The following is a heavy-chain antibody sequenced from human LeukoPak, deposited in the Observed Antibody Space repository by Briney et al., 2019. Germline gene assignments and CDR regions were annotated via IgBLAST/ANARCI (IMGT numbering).Heavy chain of an antibody. J-gene: IGHJ4*02. Sequence: GGSLRLSCAASGFTFSSYWMHWVRQGPGKGLVWVSQIKTDGSHTNYADSVKGRFTISRDNAKNTLYLQMNSLRAEDTAVYYCARGAAGNDYWGQGTLVTVSS. CDR1: GFTFSSYW. V-gene: IGHV3-74*01. D-gene: IGHD6-13*01. CDR2: IKTDGSHT. CDR3: ARGAAGNDY.